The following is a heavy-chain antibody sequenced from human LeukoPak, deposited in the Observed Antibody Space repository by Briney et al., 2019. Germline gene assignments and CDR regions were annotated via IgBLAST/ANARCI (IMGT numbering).Heavy chain of an antibody. V-gene: IGHV5-51*01. CDR3: ARNTDYDSSGYYDAFDI. CDR2: IYPGDSDT. J-gene: IGHJ3*02. Sequence: RHGEPLKISCKGSGYSFTSYWIGWVRQMPGKGLEWMGIIYPGDSDTRYSPSFQGQVTISADKSISTAYLQWSSLKASDTAMYYCARNTDYDSSGYYDAFDIWGQGTMVTVSS. D-gene: IGHD3-22*01. CDR1: GYSFTSYW.